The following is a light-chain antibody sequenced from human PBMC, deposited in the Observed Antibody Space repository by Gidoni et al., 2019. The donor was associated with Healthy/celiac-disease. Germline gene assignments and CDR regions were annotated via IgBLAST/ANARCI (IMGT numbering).Light chain of an antibody. J-gene: IGKJ3*01. V-gene: IGKV3-11*01. CDR3: QQRSNWPPFT. CDR1: QSVSSY. Sequence: EIVLTQSPATLSLSPGERATLSCRASQSVSSYLAWYQQTPGQAPRLLIYDASNRATGIPARFSGSGSGTDFTLTISSLEPEDFAVYYCQQRSNWPPFTFGPGTKVEIK. CDR2: DAS.